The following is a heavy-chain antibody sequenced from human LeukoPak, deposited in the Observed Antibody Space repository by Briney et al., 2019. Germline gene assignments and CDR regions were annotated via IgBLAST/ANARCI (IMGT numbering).Heavy chain of an antibody. Sequence: KPSETLSLTCAVYGGSFSGYYWSWIRQPPGKGLEWMGEINHSGSTNYNPSLKSRVTISVDTSKNQFSLKLSSVTAADTAVYYCARGEGMITFGGVIFPQGDAFDIWGQGTMVTVSS. V-gene: IGHV4-34*01. J-gene: IGHJ3*02. CDR2: INHSGST. CDR1: GGSFSGYY. D-gene: IGHD3-16*02. CDR3: ARGEGMITFGGVIFPQGDAFDI.